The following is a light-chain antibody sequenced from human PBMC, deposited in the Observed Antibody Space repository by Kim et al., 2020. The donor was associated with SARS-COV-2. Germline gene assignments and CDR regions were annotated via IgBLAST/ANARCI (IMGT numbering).Light chain of an antibody. Sequence: SASVGDRVTVTCRESQGVSKYLSWYQQKPGQTPKLLIYAASNLQSGVPSRFSGSGSGTDFTLTINSLQPEDFATYYCQQTFSTPPTFGQGTKLEI. J-gene: IGKJ2*01. CDR3: QQTFSTPPT. CDR2: AAS. V-gene: IGKV1-39*01. CDR1: QGVSKY.